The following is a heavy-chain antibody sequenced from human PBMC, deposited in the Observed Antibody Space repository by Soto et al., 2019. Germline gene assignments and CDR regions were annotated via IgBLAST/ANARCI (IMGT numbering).Heavy chain of an antibody. D-gene: IGHD3-22*01. CDR3: ARSPVYYYESFWYFDL. CDR2: IYYSGST. J-gene: IGHJ2*01. Sequence: PSETLSLTCTVTDGSISSYYWSWIRQPPGKGLEWIGYIYYSGSTNYNPSLKSRVTISLDTSKDQVSLTLTSVTAADTAVYYCARSPVYYYESFWYFDLWGRGTLVTVSS. CDR1: DGSISSYY. V-gene: IGHV4-59*01.